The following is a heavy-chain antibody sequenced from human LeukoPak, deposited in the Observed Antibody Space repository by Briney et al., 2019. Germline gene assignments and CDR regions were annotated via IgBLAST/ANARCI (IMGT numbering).Heavy chain of an antibody. CDR2: IYYSGST. J-gene: IGHJ3*02. V-gene: IGHV4-39*07. Sequence: SETLSLTCTVSGGSISSSSYYWGWIRQPPGKGLEWIGSIYYSGSTYYNPSLKSRVTISVDTSKNQFSLKLSSVTAADTAVYYCARGSIAVAGRGAFDIWGQGTMVTVSS. CDR1: GGSISSSSYY. CDR3: ARGSIAVAGRGAFDI. D-gene: IGHD6-19*01.